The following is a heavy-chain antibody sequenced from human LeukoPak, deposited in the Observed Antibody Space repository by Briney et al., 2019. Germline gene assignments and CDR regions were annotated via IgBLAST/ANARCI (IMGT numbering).Heavy chain of an antibody. Sequence: KPSETLSLTCAVYGGSFSGYYWSWIRQPPGKGLEWIGEINHSGSTNYNPSLKSRVTISVDTSKNQFSLKLSSVTAADTAVYYCAGRSGSYLDYWGQGTLVTVSS. J-gene: IGHJ4*02. CDR2: INHSGST. D-gene: IGHD1-26*01. CDR3: AGRSGSYLDY. V-gene: IGHV4-34*01. CDR1: GGSFSGYY.